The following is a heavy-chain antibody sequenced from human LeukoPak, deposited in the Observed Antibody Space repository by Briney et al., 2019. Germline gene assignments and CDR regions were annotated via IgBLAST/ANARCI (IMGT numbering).Heavy chain of an antibody. CDR3: ARGVGDSYYFDY. Sequence: SETLSLTCAVYGGSFSGYYWSWIRQPPGKGLVWIGEINHSGSTNYNPSLKSRVTISVDASKNQFSLKLSSVTAADTAVYYCARGVGDSYYFDYWGQGTLVTVSS. CDR1: GGSFSGYY. V-gene: IGHV4-34*01. CDR2: INHSGST. J-gene: IGHJ4*02.